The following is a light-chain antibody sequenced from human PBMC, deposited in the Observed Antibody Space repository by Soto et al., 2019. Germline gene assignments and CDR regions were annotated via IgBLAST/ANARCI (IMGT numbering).Light chain of an antibody. CDR2: DTS. CDR3: QQSYSTPT. J-gene: IGKJ5*01. CDR1: QSISSY. V-gene: IGKV1-39*01. Sequence: DIQMTQSPSSLSPSVGDRLTITPRASQSISSYLNWYQQKPGKAPNLLIYDTSSLQSGVQSRFSGSRSGTDFTLTISSLQPEDFATYYCQQSYSTPTFGQGTRLEI.